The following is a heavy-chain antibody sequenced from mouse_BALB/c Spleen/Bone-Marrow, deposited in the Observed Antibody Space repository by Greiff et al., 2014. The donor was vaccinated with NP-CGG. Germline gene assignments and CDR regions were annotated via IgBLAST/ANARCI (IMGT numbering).Heavy chain of an antibody. Sequence: VMPVESGPGLVAPSQSLSITCTVSGFSLTSYGVHWVRQPPGKGLEWLGVIWAGGSTNYISALMSRLSITKDNSKSQVFLKMNSLQTDDTAMYYCFSYYRYADYAMDYWGQGASVTVSS. D-gene: IGHD2-14*01. CDR1: GFSLTSYG. CDR3: FSYYRYADYAMDY. CDR2: IWAGGST. V-gene: IGHV2-9*02. J-gene: IGHJ4*01.